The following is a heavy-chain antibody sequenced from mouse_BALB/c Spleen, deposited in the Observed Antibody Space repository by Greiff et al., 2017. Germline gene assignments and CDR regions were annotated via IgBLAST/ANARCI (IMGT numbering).Heavy chain of an antibody. CDR1: GFTFSSFG. D-gene: IGHD2-4*01. Sequence: EVNVVESGGGLVQPGGSRKLSCAASGFTFSSFGMHWVRQAPEKGLEWVAYISSGSSTIYYADTVKGRFTISRDNPKNTLFLQMTSLRAEDTAMYYCARRGVYDYDLDYWGQGTTRTVSS. J-gene: IGHJ2*01. V-gene: IGHV5-17*02. CDR3: ARRGVYDYDLDY. CDR2: ISSGSSTI.